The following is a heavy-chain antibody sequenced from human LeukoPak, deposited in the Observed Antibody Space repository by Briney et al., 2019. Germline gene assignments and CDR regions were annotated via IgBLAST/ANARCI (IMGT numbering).Heavy chain of an antibody. V-gene: IGHV4-34*01. J-gene: IGHJ4*02. CDR3: ARGLRRWLRDPFDY. CDR2: INHSGGT. CDR1: GGSFSGYY. D-gene: IGHD5-12*01. Sequence: SETLSLTCAVYGGSFSGYYWSWIRQPPGKGLEWIGEINHSGGTNYNPFLKSRVTISVDTSKNQFSLKLSSVTAADTAVYYCARGLRRWLRDPFDYWGQGTLVTVSS.